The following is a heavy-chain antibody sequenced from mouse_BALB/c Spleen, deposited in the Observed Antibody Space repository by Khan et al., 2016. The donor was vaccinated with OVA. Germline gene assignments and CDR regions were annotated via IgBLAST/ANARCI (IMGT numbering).Heavy chain of an antibody. V-gene: IGHV3-6*02. CDR3: ARGGSSGPAWFTY. CDR2: IRFDGSN. J-gene: IGHJ3*01. Sequence: EVQLQESGPGLVKPSQSLSLTCSVTGYSITSGYFWNWIRQFPGNEREWMGYIRFDGSNNYNPPLSNRISITRDTSKNQFFLKLNSVTPDDTSTYYCARGGSSGPAWFTYWAHWTLVPVPA. D-gene: IGHD3-1*01. CDR1: GYSITSGYF.